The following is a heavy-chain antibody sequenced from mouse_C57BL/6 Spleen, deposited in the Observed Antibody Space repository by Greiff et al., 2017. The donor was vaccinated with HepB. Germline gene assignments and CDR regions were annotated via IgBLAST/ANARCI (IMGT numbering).Heavy chain of an antibody. V-gene: IGHV1-55*01. J-gene: IGHJ4*01. D-gene: IGHD1-1*01. CDR1: GYTFTSYW. CDR2: IYPGSGST. Sequence: VQLQQSGAELVKPGASVKMSCKASGYTFTSYWITWVKQRPGQGLEWIGDIYPGSGSTNYNEKFKSKATLTVDISSSTAYMKLSSLTSEDSAVYDCARGYDGRADYYAMDYWGQGTSVTVAS. CDR3: ARGYDGRADYYAMDY.